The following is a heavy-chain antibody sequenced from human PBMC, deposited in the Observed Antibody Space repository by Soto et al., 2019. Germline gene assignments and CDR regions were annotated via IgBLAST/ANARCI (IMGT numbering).Heavy chain of an antibody. D-gene: IGHD2-15*01. CDR3: ARRYGGTFDY. CDR1: GGSFSGYY. Sequence: SETLSLTCAVYGGSFSGYYWTWIRQPPGTGLEWIGEINHSGSTNYNPSLKSRVTISVDTSKNQFSLKLTSVTAADTAVYYCARRYGGTFDYWGQGTLVTVSS. J-gene: IGHJ4*02. V-gene: IGHV4-34*01. CDR2: INHSGST.